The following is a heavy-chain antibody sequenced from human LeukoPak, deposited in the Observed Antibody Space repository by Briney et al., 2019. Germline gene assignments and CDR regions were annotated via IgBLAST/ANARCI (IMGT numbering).Heavy chain of an antibody. CDR1: GFTFSSDS. CDR3: AIDLEMATTPPNY. CDR2: ISSSSSYI. V-gene: IGHV3-21*01. J-gene: IGHJ4*02. D-gene: IGHD5-24*01. Sequence: GGSLRLSCAASGFTFSSDSMNWVRQAPGKGLEWVSSISSSSSYIYYADSVKGRFTISSDNAKNSLYLQMNSLRAEDTAVYYCAIDLEMATTPPNYWGQGTLVTVSS.